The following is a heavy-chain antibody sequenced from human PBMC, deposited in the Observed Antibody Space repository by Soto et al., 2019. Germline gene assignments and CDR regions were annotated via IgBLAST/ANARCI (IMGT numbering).Heavy chain of an antibody. CDR2: IYYTGNT. Sequence: SATLSLTCKVSGGSISSSNYYWGWIRQPPGRGLEWIGSIYYTGNTYYNPSLKSRVTISVDTSKNQFSLKLDSVTAADTAVYFCERHSIWLLLSDYWGQGSLVTVSS. D-gene: IGHD3-22*01. J-gene: IGHJ4*02. V-gene: IGHV4-39*01. CDR1: GGSISSSNYY. CDR3: ERHSIWLLLSDY.